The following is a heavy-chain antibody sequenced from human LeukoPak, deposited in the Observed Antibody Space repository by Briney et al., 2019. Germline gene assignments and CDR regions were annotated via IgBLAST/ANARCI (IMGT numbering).Heavy chain of an antibody. Sequence: SVKVSCKASGGTFSSYAISWVRQAPGQGLEWMGGIIPIFGTANYAQKFQGRVTITADKSTSTAYMELSSLRSEDTAVYYCAKDLGYDYVWGEGNLYDCWGQGTLVTVSS. CDR3: AKDLGYDYVWGEGNLYDC. V-gene: IGHV1-69*06. J-gene: IGHJ4*02. CDR2: IIPIFGTA. CDR1: GGTFSSYA. D-gene: IGHD3-16*01.